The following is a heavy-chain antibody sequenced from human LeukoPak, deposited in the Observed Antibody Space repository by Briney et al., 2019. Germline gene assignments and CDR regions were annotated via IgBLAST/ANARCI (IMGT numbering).Heavy chain of an antibody. J-gene: IGHJ5*02. D-gene: IGHD2-15*01. CDR3: ARDDSVAVFDP. V-gene: IGHV4-59*01. Sequence: SETLSLTCTVSGGSISSYYWSWIRQPPGKGLEWIGYIYYSGSTNYNPSLKSRVTISVDASKNQFSLKLSSVTAADTAVYYCARDDSVAVFDPWGQGTLVTVSS. CDR1: GGSISSYY. CDR2: IYYSGST.